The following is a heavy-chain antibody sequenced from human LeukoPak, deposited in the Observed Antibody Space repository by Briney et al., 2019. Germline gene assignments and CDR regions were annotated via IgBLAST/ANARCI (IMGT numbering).Heavy chain of an antibody. CDR2: MSHDGDSV. V-gene: IGHV3-30*18. CDR3: AKDAAGKAVAEALNYDPFSMDV. D-gene: IGHD3-22*01. CDR1: GFTFRNFG. Sequence: PGGSLRLSCGASGFTFRNFGMHWVRQTPGTGLEWVAFMSHDGDSVQYADWLKGRFTLSRDNSENTLYLEMTSLRPEDTAVYFCAKDAAGKAVAEALNYDPFSMDVWGKGTTVIVSS. J-gene: IGHJ6*03.